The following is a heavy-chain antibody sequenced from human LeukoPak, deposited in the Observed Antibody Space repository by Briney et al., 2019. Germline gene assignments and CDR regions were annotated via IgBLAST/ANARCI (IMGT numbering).Heavy chain of an antibody. D-gene: IGHD3-3*01. Sequence: ASVKVSCKASGYTFNTYDIGWVRQAPGQGLEWMGWITPHNGDTNYAERLKDRVTMTTDTSMSTAYMELRCLRSDGTAVYYCARFWSGYLPDYWGQGTLITVSS. CDR2: ITPHNGDT. CDR1: GYTFNTYD. CDR3: ARFWSGYLPDY. V-gene: IGHV1-18*01. J-gene: IGHJ4*02.